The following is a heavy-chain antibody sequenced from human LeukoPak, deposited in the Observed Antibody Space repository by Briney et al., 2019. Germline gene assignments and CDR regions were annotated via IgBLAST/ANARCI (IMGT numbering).Heavy chain of an antibody. CDR3: ARDWYSGYAAFDP. J-gene: IGHJ5*02. CDR2: ISSSGSTI. CDR1: GFTFSDYY. V-gene: IGHV3-11*01. Sequence: GGSLRLSCAASGFTFSDYYMSWIRQAPGKGLEWISYISSSGSTIYYADSVKGRFTISRDNAKNSLYLQMNSLRAEDTAVYYCARDWYSGYAAFDPWGQGTLVTVSS. D-gene: IGHD5-12*01.